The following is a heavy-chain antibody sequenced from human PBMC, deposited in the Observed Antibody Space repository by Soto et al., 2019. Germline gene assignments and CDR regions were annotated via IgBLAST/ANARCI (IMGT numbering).Heavy chain of an antibody. Sequence: EVQLLESGGGLVQPGGSLTLSCAASGFTFSDYTMTCVRQAPGKVLECISVILADYNTYYAGSVRGRFTISRDNSKNTLYLEMNSLRAEDTAVYYCARRTEGYFGYWGQGALVTVSS. CDR2: ILADYNT. CDR1: GFTFSDYT. CDR3: ARRTEGYFGY. J-gene: IGHJ4*02. V-gene: IGHV3-23*03.